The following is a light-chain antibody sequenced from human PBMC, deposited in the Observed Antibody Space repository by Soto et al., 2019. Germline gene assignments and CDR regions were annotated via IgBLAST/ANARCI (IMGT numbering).Light chain of an antibody. CDR3: AAWDDSLSGVV. CDR1: SSNIGSNY. V-gene: IGLV1-47*01. Sequence: QSVLTQPPSASGTPGQRVTTSCSGSSSNIGSNYVYWYQQLPGTAPKLLIYRNNQRPSGVPDRFSGSKSGTSASLAISGLRSGDEANYYCAAWDDSLSGVVFGGGTTLTVL. J-gene: IGLJ3*02. CDR2: RNN.